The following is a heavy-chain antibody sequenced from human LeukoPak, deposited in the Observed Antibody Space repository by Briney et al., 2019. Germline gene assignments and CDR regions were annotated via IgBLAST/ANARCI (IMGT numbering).Heavy chain of an antibody. V-gene: IGHV3-15*01. J-gene: IGHJ4*02. CDR2: VKSDTDGGTT. CDR3: TAGTGHSDHDY. D-gene: IGHD5-12*01. CDR1: EFTFNNAW. Sequence: GGSLRLSCVASEFTFNNAWMIWVRQAPGKVLEWVGRVKSDTDGGTTDYAAPVKGRFTISRDDSKNMVYLQMNSLRTDDTAVYYCTAGTGHSDHDYWGQGTLVTVSS.